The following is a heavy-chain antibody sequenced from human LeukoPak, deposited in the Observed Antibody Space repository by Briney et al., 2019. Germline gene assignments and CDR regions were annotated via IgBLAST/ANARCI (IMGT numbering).Heavy chain of an antibody. V-gene: IGHV1-69*05. CDR2: FIPILRTP. CDR1: RDTVSNLA. Sequence: GSSVKVSCKTSRDTVSNLAMRWTRQAPGQGPKWMGGFIPILRTPKDAQKFQGRVTITTDESTDTFYMEVSGLRVEDTAVYYCATPSRGHAFDIWGQGTMVTVS. J-gene: IGHJ3*02. CDR3: ATPSRGHAFDI. D-gene: IGHD3-10*01.